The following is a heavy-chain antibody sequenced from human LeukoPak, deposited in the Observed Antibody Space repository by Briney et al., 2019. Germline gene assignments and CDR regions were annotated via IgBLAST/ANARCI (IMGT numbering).Heavy chain of an antibody. J-gene: IGHJ6*03. CDR2: IYYSGST. Sequence: SETLSLTCTVSGGSISSYYWSWIRQPPGKGLEWIGYIYYSGSTNYNPPLKSRVTISVDTSKNQFSLKLSSVTAADTAVYYCARGGEAAGGYYYYYYMDVWGKGTTVTISS. CDR3: ARGGEAAGGYYYYYYMDV. CDR1: GGSISSYY. D-gene: IGHD3-16*01. V-gene: IGHV4-59*01.